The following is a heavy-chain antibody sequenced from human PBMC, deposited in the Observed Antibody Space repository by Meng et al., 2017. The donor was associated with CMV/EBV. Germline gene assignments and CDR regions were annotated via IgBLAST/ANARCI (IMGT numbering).Heavy chain of an antibody. CDR3: ARDLSIAARPL. Sequence: GGSLRLSCAASGFTASSNYMSWVRQAPGKGLEWVSVIYSGGSTYYADSVKGRFTISRDNSKSTLYLQMNSLRAEDTAVYYCARDLSIAARPLWGQGTLVTVSS. D-gene: IGHD6-6*01. CDR2: IYSGGST. V-gene: IGHV3-66*02. CDR1: GFTASSNY. J-gene: IGHJ4*02.